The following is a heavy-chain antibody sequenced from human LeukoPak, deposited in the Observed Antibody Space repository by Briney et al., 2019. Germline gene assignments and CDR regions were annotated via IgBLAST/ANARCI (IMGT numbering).Heavy chain of an antibody. CDR3: ARSGEGYYFDY. V-gene: IGHV3-20*04. Sequence: GGSLRLSCAASGFTFDDYGMSWVRQAPGKGLEWVSGINWNGGSTGYADSVKGRFTISRDNARNSLYLQMNSLRAEDTALYYCARSGEGYYFDYWGQGTLVTVSS. CDR2: INWNGGST. CDR1: GFTFDDYG. D-gene: IGHD3-16*01. J-gene: IGHJ4*02.